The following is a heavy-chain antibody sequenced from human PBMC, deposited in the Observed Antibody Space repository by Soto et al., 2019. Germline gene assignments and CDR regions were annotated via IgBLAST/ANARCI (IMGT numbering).Heavy chain of an antibody. J-gene: IGHJ4*02. V-gene: IGHV3-23*01. D-gene: IGHD5-12*01. CDR3: AKDKDGQWLRSFDY. CDR1: GFSFSLYA. CDR2: ISASGGGT. Sequence: EVHLLESGGGLVQLGGSLRLSCAASGFSFSLYAMSWVRQAPGKGLEWVSAISASGGGTYYADSVKGRFTISRDNSKNTLYLQMNSLRAEDTAVYYCAKDKDGQWLRSFDYWGQGTLVTVSS.